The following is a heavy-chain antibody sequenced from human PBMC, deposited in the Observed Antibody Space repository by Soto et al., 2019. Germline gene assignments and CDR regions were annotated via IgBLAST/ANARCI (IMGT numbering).Heavy chain of an antibody. CDR3: ARTERGYCSSTSCYFSWFDP. V-gene: IGHV5-51*01. Sequence: PGESLKISCKGSGYSFTSYWIGWVRQMPGKGLEWMGIIYPGDSDTRYSPSFQGQVTISADKSISTAYLQWSSLKASDTAMYHCARTERGYCSSTSCYFSWFDPWGQGTLVTVSS. CDR2: IYPGDSDT. CDR1: GYSFTSYW. J-gene: IGHJ5*02. D-gene: IGHD2-2*01.